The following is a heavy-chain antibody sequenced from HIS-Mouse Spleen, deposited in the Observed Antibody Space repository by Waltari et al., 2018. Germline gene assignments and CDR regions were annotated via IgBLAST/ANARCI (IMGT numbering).Heavy chain of an antibody. CDR3: ARDMSTVVTSLFDY. CDR2: ISYDGSNK. Sequence: QVQLVESGGGVVQPGRSLRLSCAASGFTFSSYAMHWVRQAPGKGLELVAVISYDGSNKYYADSVKGRFTISRDNSKNTLYLQMNSLRAEDTAVYYCARDMSTVVTSLFDYWGQGTLVTVSS. CDR1: GFTFSSYA. J-gene: IGHJ4*02. V-gene: IGHV3-30-3*01. D-gene: IGHD2-21*02.